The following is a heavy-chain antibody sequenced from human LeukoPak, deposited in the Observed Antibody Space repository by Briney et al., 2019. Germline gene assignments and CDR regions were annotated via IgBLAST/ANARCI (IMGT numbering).Heavy chain of an antibody. D-gene: IGHD3/OR15-3a*01. V-gene: IGHV4-61*02. J-gene: IGHJ4*02. CDR3: ARGITFFGLVY. CDR2: IYTSGST. Sequence: SQTLSLTCTVSGGSISSGSYYGSWVRQPAGEGLEWIGRIYTSGSTNYNPSPKSRDTISVDTSKNQFSLKLSSVTAADTAVYYCARGITFFGLVYWGQGTLVTVSS. CDR1: GGSISSGSYY.